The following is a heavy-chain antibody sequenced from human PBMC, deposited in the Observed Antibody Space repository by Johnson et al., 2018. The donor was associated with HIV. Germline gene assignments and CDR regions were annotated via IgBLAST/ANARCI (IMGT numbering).Heavy chain of an antibody. CDR3: ARRVYDCSGAGFDI. CDR1: GFTFSSYA. D-gene: IGHD3-22*01. Sequence: VQLVESGGGVVRPGVSLRLSCAASGFTFSSYAMHWVRQAPGKGLEYVSAISNNGGSTYYANSVKGRFTISRDNSKNTMYLKMGSLRAEDMAVYYCARRVYDCSGAGFDIWGQGTMVTVSS. J-gene: IGHJ3*02. V-gene: IGHV3-64*01. CDR2: ISNNGGST.